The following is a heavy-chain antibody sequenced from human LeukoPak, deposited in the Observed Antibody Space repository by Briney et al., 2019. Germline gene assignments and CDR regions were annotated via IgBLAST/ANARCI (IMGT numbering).Heavy chain of an antibody. CDR3: ARGSRFLDY. CDR2: INPSGGRT. Sequence: ASVKVSCKASGYTFTSDYIHWVRRAPGQGLEWLGIINPSGGRTTYGQNFQGRVTMTRDTSTSTVYMELSSLRSEDTAVYYCARGSRFLDYWGQGTLVTVSS. D-gene: IGHD3-3*01. J-gene: IGHJ4*02. CDR1: GYTFTSDY. V-gene: IGHV1-46*01.